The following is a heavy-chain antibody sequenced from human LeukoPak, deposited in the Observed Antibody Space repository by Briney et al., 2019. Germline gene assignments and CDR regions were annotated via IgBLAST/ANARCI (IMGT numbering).Heavy chain of an antibody. CDR1: RFTFSVYW. J-gene: IGHJ5*02. CDR3: ARGGSWFAP. Sequence: GGSLRLSCVASRFTFSVYWMSWVRQAPGKGLEWVANIKEDGSEKYYVDSVKGRFTISRDNAKNSLYLQMGSLRAEDTAVYYCARGGSWFAPWGQGTLVTVSS. D-gene: IGHD3-10*01. CDR2: IKEDGSEK. V-gene: IGHV3-7*01.